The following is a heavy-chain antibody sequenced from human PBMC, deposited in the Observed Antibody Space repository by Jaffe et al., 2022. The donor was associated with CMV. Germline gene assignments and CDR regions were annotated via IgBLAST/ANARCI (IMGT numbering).Heavy chain of an antibody. V-gene: IGHV4-31*03. CDR1: GGSISSGGYY. J-gene: IGHJ4*02. D-gene: IGHD6-13*01. Sequence: QVQLQESGPGLVKPSQTLSLTCTVSGGSISSGGYYWSWIRQHPGKGLEWIGYIYYSGSTYYNPSLKSRVTISVDTSKNQFSLKLSSVTAADTAVYYCARDHSGGYSSSWYFDYWGQGTLVTVSS. CDR2: IYYSGST. CDR3: ARDHSGGYSSSWYFDY.